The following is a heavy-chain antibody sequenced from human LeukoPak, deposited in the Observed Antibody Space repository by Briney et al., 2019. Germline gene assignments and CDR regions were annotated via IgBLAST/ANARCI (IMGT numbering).Heavy chain of an antibody. CDR2: IYPGDSDT. J-gene: IGHJ5*02. CDR1: GYSFTSYW. CDR3: ARQRFTRRAYARNCFDP. V-gene: IGHV5-51*01. D-gene: IGHD3-16*01. Sequence: GESLKISCKGSGYSFTSYWIGWVRQLPGKGLEWMGIIYPGDSDTRYNPSFQDQVTISADKSISTAYLQCNSLKASDTSIYYVARQRFTRRAYARNCFDPWGQGTLVTVSS.